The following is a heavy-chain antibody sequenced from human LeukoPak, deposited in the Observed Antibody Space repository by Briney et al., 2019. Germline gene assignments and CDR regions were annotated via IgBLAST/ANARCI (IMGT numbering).Heavy chain of an antibody. CDR1: GYTFTVYY. J-gene: IGHJ4*02. D-gene: IGHD6-25*01. Sequence: ASLKVSCKASGYTFTVYYMHWVRQAPGQGLEWMGWINPNSGDTNYAQKFQGRVTMTRDKSISTAYMELRGLRCADKAVYYCASDIRLWAQGTLVTVSS. CDR3: ASDIRL. CDR2: INPNSGDT. V-gene: IGHV1-2*02.